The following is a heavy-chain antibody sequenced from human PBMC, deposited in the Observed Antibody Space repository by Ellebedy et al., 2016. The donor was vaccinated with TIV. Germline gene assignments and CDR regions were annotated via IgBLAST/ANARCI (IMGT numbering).Heavy chain of an antibody. CDR1: GFTFSSYA. J-gene: IGHJ6*02. CDR3: ARGTAMVPYYYYYGMDV. V-gene: IGHV3-30-3*01. D-gene: IGHD5-18*01. Sequence: GGSLRLXXAASGFTFSSYAMHWVRQAPGKGLEWVAVISYDGSNKYYADSVKGRFTISRDNSKNTLYLQMNSLRAEDTAVYYCARGTAMVPYYYYYGMDVWGQGTTVTVSS. CDR2: ISYDGSNK.